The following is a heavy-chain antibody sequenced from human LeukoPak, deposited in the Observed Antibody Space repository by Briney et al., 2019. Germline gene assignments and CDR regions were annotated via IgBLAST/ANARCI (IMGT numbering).Heavy chain of an antibody. J-gene: IGHJ4*02. Sequence: SVKESCMASGGTFSSYAISWVRQAPGQGLEWMGGIIPIFGTENYAQKFQRRVTITADESTSTAYMELSSLRSEDTAVYYCARAGPGIAAADQIDYWGQGTLDPVFS. D-gene: IGHD6-13*01. CDR3: ARAGPGIAAADQIDY. CDR2: IIPIFGTE. V-gene: IGHV1-69*01. CDR1: GGTFSSYA.